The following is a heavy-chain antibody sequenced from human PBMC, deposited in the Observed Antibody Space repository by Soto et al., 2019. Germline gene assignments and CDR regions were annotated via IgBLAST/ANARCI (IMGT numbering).Heavy chain of an antibody. Sequence: QPVGSLRLSCAASGFTPFSYYSMNWVRQAPGKGLEWVSFISGRGSPIYYADSVRGRFTISRDNAKNSLSLEMNNLRVEDTAVYYCARVRGHSYGYVDYWGQGTLVTVSS. CDR3: ARVRGHSYGYVDY. CDR1: GFTPFSYYS. J-gene: IGHJ4*02. CDR2: ISGRGSPI. D-gene: IGHD5-18*01. V-gene: IGHV3-48*04.